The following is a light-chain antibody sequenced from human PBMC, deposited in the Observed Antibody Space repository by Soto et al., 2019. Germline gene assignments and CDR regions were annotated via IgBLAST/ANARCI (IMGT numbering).Light chain of an antibody. CDR2: RNH. CDR3: AAWDDTLRAVV. Sequence: QSVLTQSPSASATPGQRVTISCSGSRSNIGTYAVNWYQQLPGTAPTLLILRNHQRPSGVPDRFSGYKSGTSASLAISGPQSEDEADYYCAAWDDTLRAVVFGGGTKLTVL. V-gene: IGLV1-44*01. J-gene: IGLJ2*01. CDR1: RSNIGTYA.